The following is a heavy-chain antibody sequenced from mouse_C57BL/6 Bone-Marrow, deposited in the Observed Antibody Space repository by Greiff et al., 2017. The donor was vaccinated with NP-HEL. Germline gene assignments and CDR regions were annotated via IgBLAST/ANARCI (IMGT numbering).Heavy chain of an antibody. J-gene: IGHJ2*01. V-gene: IGHV5-9-1*02. Sequence: EVQVVESGEGLVKPGGSLKLSCAASGFTFSSYAMSWVRQTPEKRLEWVAYISSGGDYIYYADPVQGRFTISRDNARNTLYLQMSSLKSEDTAMYYCTTDYGSSGDYWGQGTTLTVSS. D-gene: IGHD1-1*01. CDR3: TTDYGSSGDY. CDR1: GFTFSSYA. CDR2: ISSGGDYI.